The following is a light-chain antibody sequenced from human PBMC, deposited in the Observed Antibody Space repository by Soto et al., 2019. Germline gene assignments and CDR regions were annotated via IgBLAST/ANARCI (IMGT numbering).Light chain of an antibody. Sequence: EIVLTQSPDTLSLSPGERVTLSCRASQSVTSSYLAWYQQKPGQAPRLLIFGASNRATGIPDRFSGSGSGTDFTLTINGLEPEDFAVYSCHQYGASPRTFGQGTKVEIK. CDR2: GAS. V-gene: IGKV3-20*01. J-gene: IGKJ1*01. CDR3: HQYGASPRT. CDR1: QSVTSSY.